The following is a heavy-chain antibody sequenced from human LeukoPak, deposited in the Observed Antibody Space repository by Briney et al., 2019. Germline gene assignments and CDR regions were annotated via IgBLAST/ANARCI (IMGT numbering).Heavy chain of an antibody. Sequence: PGKSLRLSCAASGFTFSNSPMHWVRQAPGKGLEWVALISYDGNTKYYADSVKGRFTISRDNSKNTLYLQMNSLRAEDTAVYYCAKKRDTVTPHYFDYWGQGTLVTVSS. CDR1: GFTFSNSP. CDR3: AKKRDTVTPHYFDY. J-gene: IGHJ4*02. V-gene: IGHV3-30-3*02. CDR2: ISYDGNTK. D-gene: IGHD4-17*01.